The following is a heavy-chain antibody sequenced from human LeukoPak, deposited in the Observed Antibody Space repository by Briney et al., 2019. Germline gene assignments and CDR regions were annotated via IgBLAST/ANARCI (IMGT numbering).Heavy chain of an antibody. CDR3: ARMVGLVSDF. J-gene: IGHJ4*02. CDR1: GDSVSSNSAA. CDR2: TYYRSKWHS. V-gene: IGHV6-1*01. D-gene: IGHD3-10*01. Sequence: QTLSLTCAISGDSVSSNSAAWNWIRQSPSRGLEWLGRTYYRSKWHSYYAPSVKSRITINPDTSKNQSSLQLKSVTPEDTAVYYCARMVGLVSDFWGQGTLVTVSS.